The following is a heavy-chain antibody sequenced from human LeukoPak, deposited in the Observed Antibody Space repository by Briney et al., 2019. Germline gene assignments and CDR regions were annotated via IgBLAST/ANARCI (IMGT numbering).Heavy chain of an antibody. CDR2: INHSGST. CDR3: ARDQGGRWASFDY. J-gene: IGHJ4*02. V-gene: IGHV4-34*01. Sequence: GSLRLSCAASGFTFSSYSMNWVRQPPGKGLEWIGEINHSGSTNYNPSLKSRVTISVDTSKNQFSLKLSSVTAEDTAVYYCARDQGGRWASFDYWGQGTLVTVSS. CDR1: GFTFSSYS. D-gene: IGHD4-23*01.